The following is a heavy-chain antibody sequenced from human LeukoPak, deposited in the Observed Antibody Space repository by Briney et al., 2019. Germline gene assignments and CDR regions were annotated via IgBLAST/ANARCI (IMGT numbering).Heavy chain of an antibody. D-gene: IGHD3-22*01. CDR3: ARDIGALDSSGSQTPGYFDY. Sequence: SETLSLTCTVSGGSISSSSYYWGWIRQPPGKGLEWIGSIYYSGSTYYNPSLKSRVTISVDTSKNQFSLKLSSVTAADTAVYYCARDIGALDSSGSQTPGYFDYWGQGTLVTVSS. CDR1: GGSISSSSYY. J-gene: IGHJ4*02. CDR2: IYYSGST. V-gene: IGHV4-39*07.